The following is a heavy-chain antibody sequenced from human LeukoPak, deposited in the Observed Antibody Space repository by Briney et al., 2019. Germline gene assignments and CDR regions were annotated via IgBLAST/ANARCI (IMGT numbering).Heavy chain of an antibody. CDR3: ARSRNYYGSGSYYSDAFDI. D-gene: IGHD3-10*01. CDR2: ISSSGSTI. Sequence: GGSLRLSCAASGFTFSSYEMNWVRQAPGKGLEWVSYISSSGSTIYYADYVKGRFTISRDNAKNSLYLQMNSLRAEYTAVYYCARSRNYYGSGSYYSDAFDIWGQGTMVTVSS. V-gene: IGHV3-48*03. CDR1: GFTFSSYE. J-gene: IGHJ3*02.